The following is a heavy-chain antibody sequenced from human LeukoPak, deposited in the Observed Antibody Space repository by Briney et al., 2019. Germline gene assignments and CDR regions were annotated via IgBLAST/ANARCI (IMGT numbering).Heavy chain of an antibody. J-gene: IGHJ5*02. CDR1: GGTFSSYA. CDR3: ARGSITIFGVVIIKADNWFDP. V-gene: IGHV1-69*05. D-gene: IGHD3-3*01. Sequence: SVKVSCKASGGTFSSYAISWVQQAPGQGLEWMGGIIPIFDTANYAQKFQGRVTITTDESTSTAYMELSSLRSEDTAVYYCARGSITIFGVVIIKADNWFDPWGQGTLVTVSS. CDR2: IIPIFDTA.